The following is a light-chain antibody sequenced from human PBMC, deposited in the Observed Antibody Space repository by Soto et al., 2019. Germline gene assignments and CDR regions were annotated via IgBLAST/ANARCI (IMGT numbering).Light chain of an antibody. CDR1: QCITTW. CDR3: QRYNDYQYI. Sequence: DIQMTQSPSTLSASVGDRVTITCRASQCITTWLAWYQQKPGKAPKLLIYKATNLQSGVPSRFSGSGSGTEFSLTISSLQPDDFATYYCQRYNDYQYIFGQGTKLEIK. J-gene: IGKJ2*01. V-gene: IGKV1-5*03. CDR2: KAT.